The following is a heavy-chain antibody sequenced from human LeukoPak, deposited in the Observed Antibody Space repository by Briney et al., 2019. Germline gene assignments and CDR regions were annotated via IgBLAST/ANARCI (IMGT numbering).Heavy chain of an antibody. CDR2: IWYDGSNK. J-gene: IGHJ4*02. D-gene: IGHD3-22*01. V-gene: IGHV3-33*01. CDR1: GFTFSSYG. CDR3: ASDWSYYDSSGSFDY. Sequence: GGSLRLSCAASGFTFSSYGMHWVRQAPGKGLEWVAVIWYDGSNKYYADSVKGRFTISRDNSKNTLYLQMNSLRAEDTAVYYCASDWSYYDSSGSFDYWGQGTLVTVSS.